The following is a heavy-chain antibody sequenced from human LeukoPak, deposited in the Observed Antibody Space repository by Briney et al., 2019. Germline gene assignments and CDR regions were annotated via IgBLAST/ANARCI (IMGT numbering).Heavy chain of an antibody. D-gene: IGHD3-10*01. CDR2: FDPEDGET. Sequence: ASVKVSCKVSGYTLTELSMHWVRQAPREGLEWMGGFDPEDGETIYAQKFQGRVTMTEDTSTDTAYMELSSLRSEDTAVYYCATVPVQMRFGDFDYWGQGTLVTVSS. CDR1: GYTLTELS. V-gene: IGHV1-24*01. CDR3: ATVPVQMRFGDFDY. J-gene: IGHJ4*02.